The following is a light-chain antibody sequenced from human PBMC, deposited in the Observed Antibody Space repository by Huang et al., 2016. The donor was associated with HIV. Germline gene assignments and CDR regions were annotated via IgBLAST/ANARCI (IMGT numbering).Light chain of an antibody. J-gene: IGKJ5*01. CDR2: WAS. CDR3: QQYYSASIT. V-gene: IGKV4-1*01. CDR1: QPLLSTANDQSY. Sequence: DIVMTQSPGSLTVSLGERASINCTSSQPLLSTANDQSYLAWYQQKPRQPPKARIYWASNRESGVPERFSGSGSGTDFTLTISSLQAEDVALYYCQQYYSASITFGQGTRVEI.